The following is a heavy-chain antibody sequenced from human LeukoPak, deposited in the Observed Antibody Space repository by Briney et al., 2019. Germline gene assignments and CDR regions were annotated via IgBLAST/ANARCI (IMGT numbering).Heavy chain of an antibody. V-gene: IGHV4-39*01. Sequence: SETLSLTCTVSGGSISSSSYYWGWIRQPPGKGLEWIGSIYYSGSTYYNPSLKSRVTISVDTSKNQFSLKLSSVTAADTAVYYCAAGSIAARLHWFDPWGQGTLVTVSS. D-gene: IGHD6-6*01. CDR3: AAGSIAARLHWFDP. J-gene: IGHJ5*02. CDR1: GGSISSSSYY. CDR2: IYYSGST.